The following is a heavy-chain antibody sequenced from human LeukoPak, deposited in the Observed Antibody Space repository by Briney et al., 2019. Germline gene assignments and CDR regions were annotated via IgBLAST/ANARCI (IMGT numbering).Heavy chain of an antibody. D-gene: IGHD4-17*01. Sequence: GGSLRLSCAASGFSFSSYEMNWVRQAPGKGLEWVSYIGSSGSTVYYADSVKGRFTISRDNAKNSLYLQMNSLRDEDTAVYYCARDTLVYADSPDAFDIWGQGTMVTVSS. CDR3: ARDTLVYADSPDAFDI. CDR2: IGSSGSTV. CDR1: GFSFSSYE. J-gene: IGHJ3*02. V-gene: IGHV3-48*03.